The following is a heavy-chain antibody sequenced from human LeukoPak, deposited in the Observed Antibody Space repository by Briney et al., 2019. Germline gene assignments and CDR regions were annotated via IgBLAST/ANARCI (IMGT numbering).Heavy chain of an antibody. CDR3: ARVHGHSLGTLDY. CDR2: INHSGNT. V-gene: IGHV4-34*01. J-gene: IGHJ4*02. D-gene: IGHD5-24*01. CDR1: GGSFSGDY. Sequence: PSETLSLSCAVYGGSFSGDYWSWIRQPPGKGLQWIGEINHSGNTNNNPSLKSRVTMSVDTSKNQLSLNLTSVTAADTAVYYCARVHGHSLGTLDYWGQGILVTVSS.